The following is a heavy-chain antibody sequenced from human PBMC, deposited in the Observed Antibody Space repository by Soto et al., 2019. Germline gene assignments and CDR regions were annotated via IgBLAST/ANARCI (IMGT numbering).Heavy chain of an antibody. D-gene: IGHD5-12*01. V-gene: IGHV4-34*01. Sequence: QVQLQQWGAGLLKPSETLSLTCAVYGGSFSGYYWSWIRQPPGKGLEWIGEINHSGSTNYNPSLKRRVTISVDTSKNQFSLKLSSVTAADTAVYYCARGRSNIVATYFDYWGQGTLVTVSS. CDR1: GGSFSGYY. CDR3: ARGRSNIVATYFDY. CDR2: INHSGST. J-gene: IGHJ4*02.